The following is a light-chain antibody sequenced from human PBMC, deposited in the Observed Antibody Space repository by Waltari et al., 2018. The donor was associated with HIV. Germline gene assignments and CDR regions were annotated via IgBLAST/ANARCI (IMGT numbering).Light chain of an antibody. Sequence: IVFPQSPGSLSLSLGVRATLSCRASQCVKRDSLAWYQQKPGQAPRLLSYGGYSRDTGIPDRFTGSGSGTDCTLTISRLEPEDFAVYYCQQHVNSPPTFGPGTKVDIK. CDR1: QCVKRDS. CDR2: GGY. J-gene: IGKJ3*01. V-gene: IGKV3-20*01. CDR3: QQHVNSPPT.